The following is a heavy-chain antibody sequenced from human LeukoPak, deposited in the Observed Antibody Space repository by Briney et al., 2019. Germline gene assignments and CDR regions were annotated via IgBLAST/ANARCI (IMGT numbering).Heavy chain of an antibody. V-gene: IGHV1-69*06. CDR2: IILIFGTA. J-gene: IGHJ5*02. CDR1: GGTFSSYA. D-gene: IGHD3-3*01. Sequence: SVKVSCKASGGTFSSYAISWVRQAPGQGLEWMGGIILIFGTANYAQKFQGRVTITADKSTSTAYMELSSLRSEDTAVYYCARDFWSGYPSDPWGQGTLVTVSS. CDR3: ARDFWSGYPSDP.